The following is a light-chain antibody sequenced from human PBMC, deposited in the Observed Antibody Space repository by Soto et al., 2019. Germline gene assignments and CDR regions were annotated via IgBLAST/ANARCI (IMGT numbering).Light chain of an antibody. J-gene: IGKJ1*01. Sequence: EFVLTQSPDTLSLPPGERATLSCRASQSISSNLAWYQQKPGQAPSLLIYGALTRATGIPARFSGTGSGTEFTLTISSLQSEDFALYYCQQYNDWPLTFGQGTKVDI. CDR3: QQYNDWPLT. CDR2: GAL. CDR1: QSISSN. V-gene: IGKV3-15*01.